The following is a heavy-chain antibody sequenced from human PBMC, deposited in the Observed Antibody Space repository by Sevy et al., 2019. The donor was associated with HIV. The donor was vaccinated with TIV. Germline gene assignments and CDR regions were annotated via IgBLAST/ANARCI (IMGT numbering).Heavy chain of an antibody. J-gene: IGHJ4*02. D-gene: IGHD2-8*01. CDR3: AREGCTRPHDH. CDR2: LSFGCGRI. V-gene: IGHV3-23*01. Sequence: GGSLRLSCVASGFNFNIYSMSWVRQAPGKGLEWVSTLSFGCGRINHADSVQGRFTMSRDDSKKTVYLEMNSLRAEDTGVYYCAREGCTRPHDHWGQGTLVTVSS. CDR1: GFNFNIYS.